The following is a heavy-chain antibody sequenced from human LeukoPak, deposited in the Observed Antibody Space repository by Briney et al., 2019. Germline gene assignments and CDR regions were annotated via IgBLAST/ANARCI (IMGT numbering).Heavy chain of an antibody. CDR1: GGSISSYY. J-gene: IGHJ3*02. V-gene: IGHV4-59*01. CDR2: IYYSGST. CDR3: ARVPSDPPLAFDI. D-gene: IGHD3-10*01. Sequence: PSETLSLTCTVSGGSISSYYWSWIRQPPGKGLEWIGYIYYSGSTNYNPSLKSRVTISVDTSKNQFSLKLSSVTAADTGVYYCARVPSDPPLAFDIWGQGTMVTVSS.